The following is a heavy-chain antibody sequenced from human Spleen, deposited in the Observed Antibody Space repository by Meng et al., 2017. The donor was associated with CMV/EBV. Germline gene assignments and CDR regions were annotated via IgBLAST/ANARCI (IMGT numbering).Heavy chain of an antibody. D-gene: IGHD2-15*01. J-gene: IGHJ3*02. V-gene: IGHV3-21*01. CDR1: GFTFSSYS. Sequence: GESLKISCAASGFTFSSYSMNWVRQAPGKGLEWVSSISSSSSYIYYADSVKGRFTISRDNAKNSLYLQMNSLRAEDTAVYYCAWTLGAATISDAFDIWGQGTMVTVSS. CDR3: AWTLGAATISDAFDI. CDR2: ISSSSSYI.